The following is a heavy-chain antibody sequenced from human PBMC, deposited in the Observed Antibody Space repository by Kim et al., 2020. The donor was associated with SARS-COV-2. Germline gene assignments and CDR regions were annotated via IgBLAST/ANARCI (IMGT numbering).Heavy chain of an antibody. Sequence: SETLSLTCTVSGGSISSYYWSWIRQPPGKGLEWIGYIYYSGSTNYNPSLKSRVTISVDTSKNQFSLKLSSVTAADTAVYYCARPSRNWYFDLWGRGTLVTVSS. CDR1: GGSISSYY. CDR2: IYYSGST. J-gene: IGHJ2*01. CDR3: ARPSRNWYFDL. V-gene: IGHV4-59*01.